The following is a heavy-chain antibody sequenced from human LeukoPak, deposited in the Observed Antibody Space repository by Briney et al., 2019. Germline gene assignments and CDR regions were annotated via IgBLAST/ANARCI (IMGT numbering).Heavy chain of an antibody. J-gene: IGHJ4*02. CDR3: ARVQDYGDPYYFDY. CDR1: GGSFSGYY. V-gene: IGHV4-34*01. D-gene: IGHD4-17*01. Sequence: SETLSLTCAVYGGSFSGYYWSWIRQPPGKGLEWIGEINHSGSTNYNPSLKSRVTISVDTSMNQFSLKLSSVTAADTAVYYCARVQDYGDPYYFDYWGQGTLVTVSS. CDR2: INHSGST.